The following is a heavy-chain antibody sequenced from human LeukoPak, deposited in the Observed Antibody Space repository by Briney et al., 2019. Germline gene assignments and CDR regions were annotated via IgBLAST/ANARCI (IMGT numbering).Heavy chain of an antibody. CDR2: INTNGANT. J-gene: IGHJ4*02. Sequence: GGSLRLSCSASGFTFKSYAMHWVRQAPGKGLEYVSSINTNGANTYYADSVKGRFTISRDNSRNTVYVQMNSLTPEDTAVYYCVKGLDYSSSQIDSWGQGTLVTVSS. D-gene: IGHD6-6*01. V-gene: IGHV3-64*05. CDR1: GFTFKSYA. CDR3: VKGLDYSSSQIDS.